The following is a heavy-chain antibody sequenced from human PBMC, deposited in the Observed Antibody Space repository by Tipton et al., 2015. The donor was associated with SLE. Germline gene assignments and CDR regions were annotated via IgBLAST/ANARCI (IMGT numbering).Heavy chain of an antibody. Sequence: TLSLTCAVYGGSFSGYYWNWIRQPPGKGVEWIGEINHSGSTNYNPSLKSRVTVSVDTSKNQFSLKLSSVTAADTAIYYCARGTYHYDSSGSISPFDYWGQGSLVTVSS. V-gene: IGHV4-34*01. J-gene: IGHJ4*02. CDR3: ARGTYHYDSSGSISPFDY. CDR1: GGSFSGYY. CDR2: INHSGST. D-gene: IGHD3-22*01.